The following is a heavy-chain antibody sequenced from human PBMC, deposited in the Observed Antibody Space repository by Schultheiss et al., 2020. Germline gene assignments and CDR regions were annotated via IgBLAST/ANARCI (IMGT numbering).Heavy chain of an antibody. Sequence: SGPTLVNPTQTLTLTCTFSGFSLSTSGVGVGWIRQPPGKALEWLALIDWDDDKYYSTSLKTRLTISKDTSKNQVVLTMTNMDPVDTATYYCARIRQAAAAVKVYYYYGMDVWGQGTTVTVSS. D-gene: IGHD6-13*01. V-gene: IGHV2-70*01. J-gene: IGHJ6*02. CDR2: IDWDDDK. CDR1: GFSLSTSGVG. CDR3: ARIRQAAAAVKVYYYYGMDV.